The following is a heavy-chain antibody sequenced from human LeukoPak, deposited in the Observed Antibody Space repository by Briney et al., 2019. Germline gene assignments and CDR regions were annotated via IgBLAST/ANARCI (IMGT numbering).Heavy chain of an antibody. CDR3: ARCTIGTSFDY. V-gene: IGHV1-18*01. CDR2: ISAYNGNT. J-gene: IGHJ4*02. D-gene: IGHD1-1*01. CDR1: GGTFSSYA. Sequence: ASVKVSCKASGGTFSSYAISWVRQAPGQGLEWMGWISAYNGNTNYAQKLQGRVTMTTDTSTSTAYMELRSLRSDDTAVYYCARCTIGTSFDYWGQGTLVTVSS.